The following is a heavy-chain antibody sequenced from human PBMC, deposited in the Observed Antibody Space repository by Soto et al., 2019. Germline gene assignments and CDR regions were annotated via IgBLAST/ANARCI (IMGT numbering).Heavy chain of an antibody. Sequence: QVQLQESGPGLVRSSQTLSLTCTVSGGSISSGGYHWYWIRQHPGKGLEWIGNIYYSGSTYYNPSLKSRVTISIDTSKNQFSLKLSSVTAADTAVYYCARDVWPYYFDYWGQGTLVTVSS. CDR1: GGSISSGGYH. CDR2: IYYSGST. J-gene: IGHJ4*02. CDR3: ARDVWPYYFDY. D-gene: IGHD2-21*01. V-gene: IGHV4-31*03.